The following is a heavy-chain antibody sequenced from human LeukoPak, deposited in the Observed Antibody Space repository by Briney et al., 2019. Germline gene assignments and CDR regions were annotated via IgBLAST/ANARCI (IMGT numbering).Heavy chain of an antibody. J-gene: IGHJ3*02. Sequence: GGSLILSCTASGFTFGDYAMSRVRQAPGKGLEWVGFIRSKAYGGTTEYAASVKGRFTISRDDSKSIAYLQMNSLKTEDTAVYYCTREGMSKLMATMDAFVIWGQGTMVTLSS. CDR1: GFTFGDYA. CDR2: IRSKAYGGTT. CDR3: TREGMSKLMATMDAFVI. V-gene: IGHV3-49*04. D-gene: IGHD5-24*01.